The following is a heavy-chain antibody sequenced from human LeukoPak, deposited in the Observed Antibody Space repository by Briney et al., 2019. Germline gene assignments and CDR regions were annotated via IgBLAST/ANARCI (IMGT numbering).Heavy chain of an antibody. CDR3: AKDRGRPYLAFYI. J-gene: IGHJ3*02. Sequence: GGSLRLSCAASGFTFSNYGMHWVRQAPGKGLKWVAVISYDGSDKYYADSVKGRFTISRDNSKNTLYLQMNSLRAEDTAVYYCAKDRGRPYLAFYIWGQGTKVTVSS. CDR2: ISYDGSDK. D-gene: IGHD3-10*01. CDR1: GFTFSNYG. V-gene: IGHV3-30*18.